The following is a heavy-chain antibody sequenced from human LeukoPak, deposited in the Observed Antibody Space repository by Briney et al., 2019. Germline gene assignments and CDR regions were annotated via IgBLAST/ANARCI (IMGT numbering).Heavy chain of an antibody. Sequence: GGSLRLSCAASGFTFSNYAMHWVRQAPGKELEYVSAITSNGGSTYYASSVKGRFTISRDNSKNTMYLQMGSLRAEDMAVYYCARGRGGYYDYWGQGALVTVSS. V-gene: IGHV3-64*01. CDR1: GFTFSNYA. CDR3: ARGRGGYYDY. D-gene: IGHD3-22*01. J-gene: IGHJ4*02. CDR2: ITSNGGST.